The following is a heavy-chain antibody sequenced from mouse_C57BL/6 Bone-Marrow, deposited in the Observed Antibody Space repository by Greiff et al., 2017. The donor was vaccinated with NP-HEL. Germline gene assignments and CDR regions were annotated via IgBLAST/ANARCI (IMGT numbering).Heavy chain of an antibody. D-gene: IGHD1-1*01. CDR1: GFTFSNYW. Sequence: EVKLQESGGGLVQPGGSMKLSCVASGFTFSNYWMNWVRQSPEKGLEWVAQIRLKSDNYATHYAESVKGRFTISRDDSKSSVYLQMNNLRAEDTGIYYCTGITTVVGSDVWGTGTTVTVSS. V-gene: IGHV6-3*01. CDR2: IRLKSDNYAT. CDR3: TGITTVVGSDV. J-gene: IGHJ1*03.